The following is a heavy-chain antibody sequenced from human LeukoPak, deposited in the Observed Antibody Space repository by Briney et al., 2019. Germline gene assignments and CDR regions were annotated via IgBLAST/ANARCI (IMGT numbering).Heavy chain of an antibody. Sequence: GGSLRLSCAASGFTFSDYYMSWIRQAPGKGLEWVSYISSRGSTIYYADSVKGRFTISRDNAKNSLYLQMNSLRAEDTAVYYCARRAATFDAFDIWGQGTMVTVSS. CDR1: GFTFSDYY. J-gene: IGHJ3*02. CDR2: ISSRGSTI. CDR3: ARRAATFDAFDI. D-gene: IGHD2/OR15-2a*01. V-gene: IGHV3-11*01.